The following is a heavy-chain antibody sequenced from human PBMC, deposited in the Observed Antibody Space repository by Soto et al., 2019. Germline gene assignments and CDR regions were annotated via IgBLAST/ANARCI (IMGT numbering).Heavy chain of an antibody. CDR3: ARVLRDYPFYYYYMDV. CDR1: GGSFSGYY. V-gene: IGHV4-34*01. J-gene: IGHJ6*03. D-gene: IGHD4-17*01. Sequence: PSETLSHTCAVYGGSFSGYYWTWIRQSPGEGLEWIGKINYSGSTFYNPSLKSRVTMSVDTSKNQFSVKLTSVTAADTAVYYCARVLRDYPFYYYYMDVWGKGTQVTVSS. CDR2: INYSGST.